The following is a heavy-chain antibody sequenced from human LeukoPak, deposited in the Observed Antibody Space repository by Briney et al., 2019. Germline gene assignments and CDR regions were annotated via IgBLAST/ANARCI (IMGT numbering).Heavy chain of an antibody. J-gene: IGHJ4*02. CDR3: ARHRAHTGLMGY. CDR1: GGSISSYY. CDR2: IYYSGST. Sequence: SETLSLTCTVSGGSISSYYWIWIRQPPGKGLEWIGYIYYSGSTNYNHSLKSRVTISVDTSKNQFSLKLSSVTAADTAVYYCARHRAHTGLMGYWGQGTLVTVSS. D-gene: IGHD2-8*02. V-gene: IGHV4-59*08.